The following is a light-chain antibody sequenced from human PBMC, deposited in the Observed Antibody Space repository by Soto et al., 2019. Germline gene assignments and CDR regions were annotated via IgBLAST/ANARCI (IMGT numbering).Light chain of an antibody. V-gene: IGLV2-14*01. CDR2: EVS. CDR1: SSDVGGYNS. CDR3: SSYTSRSTPCV. J-gene: IGLJ1*01. Sequence: QSVLTQPASVSGSPGQTITISCTGTSSDVGGYNSVSWYQQHPGKAPKLMIYEVSNRPSGVSNRFSGSKSGSTASLTISGLQADDEADYYCSSYTSRSTPCVFGTGIKVTGL.